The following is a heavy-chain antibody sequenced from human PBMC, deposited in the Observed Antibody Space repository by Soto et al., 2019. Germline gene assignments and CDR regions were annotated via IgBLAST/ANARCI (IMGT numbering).Heavy chain of an antibody. D-gene: IGHD5-18*01. CDR3: ARDSSLQLSYYGMDV. CDR2: ISSSSSTI. CDR1: GFTFSSYS. Sequence: GGSLRLSCAASGFTFSSYSMNWVRQAPGKGLEWVSYISSSSSTIYYADSVKGRFTISRDNAKNSLYLQMNSLRDEDTAVYYCARDSSLQLSYYGMDVWGQGTTVTVSS. J-gene: IGHJ6*02. V-gene: IGHV3-48*02.